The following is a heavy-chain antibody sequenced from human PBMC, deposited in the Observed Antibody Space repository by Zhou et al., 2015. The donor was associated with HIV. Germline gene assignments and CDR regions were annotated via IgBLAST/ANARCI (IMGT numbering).Heavy chain of an antibody. D-gene: IGHD4-17*01. CDR2: ITPTSGPA. V-gene: IGHV1-69*01. CDR3: ATGPYGDFLLIVDY. J-gene: IGHJ4*02. Sequence: QVQLVQSGAEVKKPGASVKVSCKASGYTFTGYYMHWVRQAPGQGLEWVGGITPTSGPANYAEKFRGRVTITADASTTTSYLDLSSLTSEDTAVYYCATGPYGDFLLIVDYWGQGTLVTVSS. CDR1: GYTFTGYY.